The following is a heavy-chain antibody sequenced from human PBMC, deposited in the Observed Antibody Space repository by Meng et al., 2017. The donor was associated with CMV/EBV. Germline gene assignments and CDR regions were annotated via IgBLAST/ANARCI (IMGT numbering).Heavy chain of an antibody. CDR2: TSWNSGST. D-gene: IGHD2-2*01. CDR1: GFTFDDYA. J-gene: IGHJ4*02. Sequence: SLKISCAASGFTFDDYAMHWVRQAPGKGLEWVSGTSWNSGSTGYADSVKGRFTISRENAKNSLYLQMNSLRAEDTALYYCAKDPRCSNTTCLLGSGYFDYWGQGTLVTVSS. CDR3: AKDPRCSNTTCLLGSGYFDY. V-gene: IGHV3-9*01.